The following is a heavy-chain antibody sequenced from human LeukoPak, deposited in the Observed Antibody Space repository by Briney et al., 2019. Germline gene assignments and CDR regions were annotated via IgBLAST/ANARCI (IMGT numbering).Heavy chain of an antibody. CDR3: ARPQKMTTEEGHYMDV. D-gene: IGHD4-11*01. J-gene: IGHJ6*03. CDR2: IYYSGST. Sequence: SETLSLTCTVSGGSISSYYWSWIRQPSGKGLEWIGYIYYSGSTNYNPSLKSRVTISVDTSKNQFSLKLSSVTAADTAVYYCARPQKMTTEEGHYMDVWGKGTTVTVSS. CDR1: GGSISSYY. V-gene: IGHV4-59*08.